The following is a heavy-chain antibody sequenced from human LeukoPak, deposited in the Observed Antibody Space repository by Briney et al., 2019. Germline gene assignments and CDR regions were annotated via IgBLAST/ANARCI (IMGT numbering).Heavy chain of an antibody. V-gene: IGHV4-61*02. CDR1: GGSISSGSYY. J-gene: IGHJ6*03. D-gene: IGHD1-7*01. Sequence: SQTLSLTCTVSGGSISSGSYYWSWIRQPAGKGLEWIGRIYTSGSTNYNPSLKSRVTMSVDTSKNQFSLKLSSVTAADTAVYYCARDKNWNYLYMDVWGKGTTVTVSS. CDR2: IYTSGST. CDR3: ARDKNWNYLYMDV.